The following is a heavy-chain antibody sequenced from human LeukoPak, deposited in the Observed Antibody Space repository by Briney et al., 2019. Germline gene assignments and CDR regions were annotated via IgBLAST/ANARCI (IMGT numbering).Heavy chain of an antibody. CDR3: ARGKYTSIDN. CDR2: TYYRSKWSF. CDR1: GDSLFTYSVA. D-gene: IGHD6-13*01. J-gene: IGHJ4*02. V-gene: IGHV6-1*01. Sequence: SQTLSLTCAMSGDSLFTYSVAWNWISQSPSRVLEWLGSTYYRSKWSFDYALSVKSRITISADTSKNHFSLQLSSVTPDDTALYYCARGKYTSIDNWGQGTLVTVSS.